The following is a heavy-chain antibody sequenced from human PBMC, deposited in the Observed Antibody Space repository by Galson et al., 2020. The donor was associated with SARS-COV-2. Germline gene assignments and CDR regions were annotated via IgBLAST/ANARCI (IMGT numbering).Heavy chain of an antibody. D-gene: IGHD3-22*01. CDR1: GYTLTELS. Sequence: ASVKVSCKVSGYTLTELSMHWVRQAPGKGHEWMGGFDPEDGETIYAQKFQGRVTMTEDTSTDTAYMELSSLRSEDTAVYYCATDPYYYDSSGSKGYWGQGTLVTVSS. V-gene: IGHV1-24*01. CDR3: ATDPYYYDSSGSKGY. CDR2: FDPEDGET. J-gene: IGHJ4*02.